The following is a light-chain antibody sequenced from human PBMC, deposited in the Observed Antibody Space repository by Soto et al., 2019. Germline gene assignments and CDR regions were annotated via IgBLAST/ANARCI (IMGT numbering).Light chain of an antibody. CDR2: DVS. Sequence: QSVLTQPRSVSGSPGQSVTISCTGTSSDVGGYNYVSWYQQHPGKAPKLMIYDVSKRPSGVPDRFSDSKSGNTASLTISGLHAEDEADYYCCSYAGSYTYVFGAGTKLTVL. V-gene: IGLV2-11*01. J-gene: IGLJ1*01. CDR3: CSYAGSYTYV. CDR1: SSDVGGYNY.